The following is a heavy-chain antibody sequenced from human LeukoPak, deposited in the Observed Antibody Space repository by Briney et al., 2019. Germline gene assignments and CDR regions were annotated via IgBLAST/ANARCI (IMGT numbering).Heavy chain of an antibody. CDR1: GGSFSGYY. Sequence: SKTLSLTCAVYGGSFSGYYWSWIRQPPGKGLEWIGEINHSGSTNYNPSLKSRVTISVDTSKNQFSLKLSSVTAADTAVYYCARSVATFDYWGQGTLVTVSS. J-gene: IGHJ4*02. CDR2: INHSGST. CDR3: ARSVATFDY. V-gene: IGHV4-34*01. D-gene: IGHD2-15*01.